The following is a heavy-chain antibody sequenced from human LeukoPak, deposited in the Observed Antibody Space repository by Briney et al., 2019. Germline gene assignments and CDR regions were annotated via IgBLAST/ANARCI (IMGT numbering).Heavy chain of an antibody. CDR2: ISAYNGNT. D-gene: IGHD2-15*01. CDR1: GYTFTSYG. V-gene: IGHV1-18*01. CDR3: AKNGDRGVYCTGGTCYPYFYYYMDV. Sequence: GASVKVSCKASGYTFTSYGISWVRQAPGQGLEWMGWISAYNGNTNYAQKLQGRVTMTTDTSTSTAYMELSSLRAEDTAIYYCAKNGDRGVYCTGGTCYPYFYYYMDVWGKGTTVTI. J-gene: IGHJ6*03.